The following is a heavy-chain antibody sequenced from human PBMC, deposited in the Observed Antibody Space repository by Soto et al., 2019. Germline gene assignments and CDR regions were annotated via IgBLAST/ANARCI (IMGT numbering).Heavy chain of an antibody. CDR3: ARGHGDYYYGMDV. CDR2: INSDGSST. Sequence: GGSLRLSCAASGFTFSSYWMHWVRQAPGKGLVWVSRINSDGSSTSYADSVKGRFTISRDNAKNTLYLQMNSLRAEDTAVYYCARGHGDYYYGMDVWGQGTTVTVSS. J-gene: IGHJ6*02. CDR1: GFTFSSYW. D-gene: IGHD4-17*01. V-gene: IGHV3-74*01.